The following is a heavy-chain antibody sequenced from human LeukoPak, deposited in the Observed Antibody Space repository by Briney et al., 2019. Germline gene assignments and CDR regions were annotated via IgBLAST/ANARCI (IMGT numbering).Heavy chain of an antibody. CDR1: GGTFSSYA. CDR2: IIPIFGTA. V-gene: IGHV1-69*13. J-gene: IGHJ4*02. CDR3: ARVSMSRLTQQLDY. D-gene: IGHD1/OR15-1a*01. Sequence: EASVKVSCKASGGTFSSYAISWVRQAPGQGLEWMGGIIPIFGTANYAQKFQGRVTITADESTSTAYMELSSLRSDDTAVYYCARVSMSRLTQQLDYWGQETLVTVSS.